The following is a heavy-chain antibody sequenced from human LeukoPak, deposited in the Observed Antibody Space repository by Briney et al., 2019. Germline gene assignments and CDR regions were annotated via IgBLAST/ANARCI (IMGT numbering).Heavy chain of an antibody. Sequence: GGSLRLSCAASGFTFSSYGMHWVRQAPGKGLEWVAVMSYDGSNKYYADSVKGRFTIPRDNSKNTLYLQMNSLRAEDTAVYYCAKSHYYGSGSPLDPWGQGTLVTVSS. CDR1: GFTFSSYG. V-gene: IGHV3-30*18. CDR2: MSYDGSNK. D-gene: IGHD3-10*01. J-gene: IGHJ5*02. CDR3: AKSHYYGSGSPLDP.